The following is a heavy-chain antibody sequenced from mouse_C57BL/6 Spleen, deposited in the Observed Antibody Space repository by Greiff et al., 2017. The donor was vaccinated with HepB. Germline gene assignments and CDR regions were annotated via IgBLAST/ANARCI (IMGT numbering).Heavy chain of an antibody. Sequence: VQVVESGAELVRPGSSVKLSCKASGYTFTSYWMHWVKQRPIQGLEWIGNIDPSDSETHYNQKFKDKATLTVDKTSSTAYMQLSSLTSEDSAVYYCARRGPYSNDYWGQGTTLTVSS. D-gene: IGHD2-5*01. CDR1: GYTFTSYW. V-gene: IGHV1-52*01. J-gene: IGHJ2*01. CDR2: IDPSDSET. CDR3: ARRGPYSNDY.